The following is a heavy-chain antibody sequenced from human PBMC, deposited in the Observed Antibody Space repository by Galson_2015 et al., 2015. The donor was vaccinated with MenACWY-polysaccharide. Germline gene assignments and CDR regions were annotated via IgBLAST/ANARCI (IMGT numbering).Heavy chain of an antibody. CDR1: GFTFSNYG. CDR2: IRNGGSNQ. V-gene: IGHV3-30*02. Sequence: SLRLSCAASGFTFSNYGMHWARQAPGKGLEWVAFIRNGGSNQNYAASVKGRFTISRDNSRNTLYLEMNSLRAEDTAVYYCAKDEFSGYTSYGMDVWGQGTTVTVSS. D-gene: IGHD3-22*01. CDR3: AKDEFSGYTSYGMDV. J-gene: IGHJ6*02.